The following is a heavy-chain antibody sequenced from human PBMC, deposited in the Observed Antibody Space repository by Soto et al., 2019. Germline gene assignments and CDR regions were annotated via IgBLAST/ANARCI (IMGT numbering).Heavy chain of an antibody. CDR1: GFTFSSYG. CDR3: ALRSGVAGMYYYYGMDV. J-gene: IGHJ6*01. D-gene: IGHD6-19*01. Sequence: QVQLVESGGGVVQPGRSLRLSCAASGFTFSSYGMHWVRQTPGKGLEWVAVISYDGSNKYYADSVKGRFTISRDNSKNTLYLQMNSLRAEDTAVYYCALRSGVAGMYYYYGMDVXXXGTXXTVSS. CDR2: ISYDGSNK. V-gene: IGHV3-30*03.